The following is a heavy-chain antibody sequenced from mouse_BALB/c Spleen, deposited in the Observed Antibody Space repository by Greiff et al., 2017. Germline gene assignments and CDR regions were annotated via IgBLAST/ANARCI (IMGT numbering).Heavy chain of an antibody. CDR2: ISYSGST. D-gene: IGHD2-3*01. V-gene: IGHV3-8*02. Sequence: VQLKESGPSLVKPSQTLSLTCSVTGDSITSGYWNWIRKFPGNKLEYMGYISYSGSTYYNPSLKSRISITRDTSKNQYYLQLNSVTTEDTATYYCARWDYDGYGGYYAMDYWGQGTSVTVSS. CDR3: ARWDYDGYGGYYAMDY. J-gene: IGHJ4*01. CDR1: GDSITSGY.